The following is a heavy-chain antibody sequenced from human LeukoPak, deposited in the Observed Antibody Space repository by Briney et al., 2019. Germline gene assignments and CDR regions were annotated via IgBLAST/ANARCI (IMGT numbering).Heavy chain of an antibody. CDR2: IYYSGST. CDR1: GDSISSSSYY. D-gene: IGHD4-17*01. CDR3: ARDLYSGDRGPYYFDY. Sequence: SETLSLTCTVSGDSISSSSYYWGWIRQPPGKGLEWIGSIYYSGSTYYNPSLKSRVTISVDTSKNQFSLKLSSVTAADTAVYYCARDLYSGDRGPYYFDYWGQGTLVTVSS. J-gene: IGHJ4*02. V-gene: IGHV4-39*07.